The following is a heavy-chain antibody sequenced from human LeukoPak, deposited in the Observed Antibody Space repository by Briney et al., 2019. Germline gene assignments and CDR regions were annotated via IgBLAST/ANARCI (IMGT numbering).Heavy chain of an antibody. D-gene: IGHD5-18*01. J-gene: IGHJ4*02. CDR2: IYTTGRA. CDR1: TGSINSYY. CDR3: ARHGYTASHFFLDY. V-gene: IGHV4-4*07. Sequence: SETLSLTCTVSTGSINSYYWGWVRQPAGRGPEWIGRIYTTGRADYDPSLQSRVAMSIDTSQKQFSLILKSVTAADTATYFCARHGYTASHFFLDYWSQGTPVTVSS.